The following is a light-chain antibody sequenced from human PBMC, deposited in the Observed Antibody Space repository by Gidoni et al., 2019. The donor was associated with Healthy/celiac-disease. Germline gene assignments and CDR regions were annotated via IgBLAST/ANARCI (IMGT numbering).Light chain of an antibody. CDR1: QSVSSY. Sequence: EIVLTQSPATLSLSPGERATLSCRASQSVSSYLAWYQQKPGQAPRLLIYDASNRATGIPARFRGSGSGTDFTLTISSLEPEDFAVYYCQRRSNWPPLTFGGGTKVEIK. V-gene: IGKV3-11*01. CDR2: DAS. J-gene: IGKJ4*01. CDR3: QRRSNWPPLT.